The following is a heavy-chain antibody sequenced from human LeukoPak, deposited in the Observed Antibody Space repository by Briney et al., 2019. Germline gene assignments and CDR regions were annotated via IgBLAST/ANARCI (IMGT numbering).Heavy chain of an antibody. V-gene: IGHV4-39*01. CDR3: ARQTGYSSGWSAFDI. Sequence: NPSETLSLTCTVSSGSISSSSYYWGWIRQPPGKGLEWIGNIYYSGSTYYNPSLKSRVTISVDTSKNQFSLKLSSVTAADTAVYYCARQTGYSSGWSAFDIWGQGTMVTVSS. CDR2: IYYSGST. D-gene: IGHD6-19*01. J-gene: IGHJ3*02. CDR1: SGSISSSSYY.